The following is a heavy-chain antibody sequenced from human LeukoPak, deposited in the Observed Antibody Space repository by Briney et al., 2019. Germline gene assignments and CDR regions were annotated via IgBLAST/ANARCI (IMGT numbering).Heavy chain of an antibody. CDR3: ARDFPRYCSGGSCYDAFDI. J-gene: IGHJ3*02. D-gene: IGHD2-15*01. CDR1: GFTFDDYG. V-gene: IGHV3-21*01. Sequence: GGSLRLSCAASGFTFDDYGMSWVRQAPGKGLEWVSSISSSSSYIYYADSVKGRFTISRDNAKNSLYLQMNSLRAEDTAVYYCARDFPRYCSGGSCYDAFDIWGQGTMVTVSS. CDR2: ISSSSSYI.